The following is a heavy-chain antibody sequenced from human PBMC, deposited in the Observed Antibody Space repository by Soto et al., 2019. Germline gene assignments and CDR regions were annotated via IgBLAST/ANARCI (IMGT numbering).Heavy chain of an antibody. D-gene: IGHD5-12*01. Sequence: QVQLVESGGGVVQPGRSLRLSCAASGFTFSSYGMHWVRQAPGKGLEWVAVISYDGSNKYYADSVKGRFTISRDNSKNTLYLQMNSLRAEDTAVYYCAKDGWLRLPYPRGYYYYYMDVWGKGTTVTVSS. CDR1: GFTFSSYG. CDR3: AKDGWLRLPYPRGYYYYYMDV. J-gene: IGHJ6*03. CDR2: ISYDGSNK. V-gene: IGHV3-30*18.